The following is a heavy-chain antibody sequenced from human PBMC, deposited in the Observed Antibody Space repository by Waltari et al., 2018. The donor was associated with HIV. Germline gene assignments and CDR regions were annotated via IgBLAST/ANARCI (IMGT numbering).Heavy chain of an antibody. J-gene: IGHJ4*02. CDR1: GFTFSSYW. Sequence: EVQLVESGGGVVQPGGSLRLSCAASGFTFSSYWMHWVRQAPGKGLVWVSRINVDGTDTTYADSVEGRFTISRDNAKNTLYLQMNSLRAEDTAIYYCTRDRGICNYDSCWESGYWGQGTLVTVSS. V-gene: IGHV3-74*01. D-gene: IGHD3-16*01. CDR2: INVDGTDT. CDR3: TRDRGICNYDSCWESGY.